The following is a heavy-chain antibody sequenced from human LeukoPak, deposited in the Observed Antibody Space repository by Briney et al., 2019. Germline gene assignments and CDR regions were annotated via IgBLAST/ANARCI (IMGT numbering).Heavy chain of an antibody. D-gene: IGHD1-1*01. CDR3: ARPFRLDGTSGYFDY. V-gene: IGHV4-59*01. CDR1: GGSISSYY. Sequence: SETLSLTCTVSGGSISSYYWSWIRQPPGKGLEWIGYIYYSGSTNYNPSLKSRVTISVDTSKNQFSLKLSSVTAADTAVYYCARPFRLDGTSGYFDYWGQGTLVTVSS. CDR2: IYYSGST. J-gene: IGHJ4*02.